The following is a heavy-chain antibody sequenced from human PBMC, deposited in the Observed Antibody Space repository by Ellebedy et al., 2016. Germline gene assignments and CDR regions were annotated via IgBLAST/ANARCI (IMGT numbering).Heavy chain of an antibody. D-gene: IGHD6-13*01. CDR3: ARGLGYSVS. CDR2: IRSDGSST. V-gene: IGHV3-74*01. J-gene: IGHJ4*02. Sequence: GESLKISXVGSGFSFSDYNMNWVRQAPGKGLVWVSRIRSDGSSTSYADSVKGRFTISRDNAKNTLFLQMNSLRAEDTAVYYCARGLGYSVSWGQGTLVTVSP. CDR1: GFSFSDYN.